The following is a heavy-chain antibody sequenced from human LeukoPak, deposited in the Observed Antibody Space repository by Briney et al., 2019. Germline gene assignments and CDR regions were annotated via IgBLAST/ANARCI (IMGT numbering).Heavy chain of an antibody. Sequence: SQTLSLTCAVSGGSISSGGYSWSWIRQPPGKGLEWIGYIYHSGSTYYNPSLKSRVTISVDTSKNQFSLKLSSVTAADTAVYYCARRDGYNPLLDYWGQGTLVTVSS. V-gene: IGHV4-30-2*01. CDR3: ARRDGYNPLLDY. CDR1: GGSISSGGYS. J-gene: IGHJ4*02. CDR2: IYHSGST. D-gene: IGHD5-24*01.